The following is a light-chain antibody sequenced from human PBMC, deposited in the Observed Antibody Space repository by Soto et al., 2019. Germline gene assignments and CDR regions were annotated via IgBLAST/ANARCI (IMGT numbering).Light chain of an antibody. CDR2: DVT. Sequence: QSALTQPRSVSGSPGQSVTISCTGTISDVAGYNYVSWYQHHPGKAPKLLISDVTKRPSWVPDRFSGSKSGSTASLTISELEDDDGADYYWSSYAGRSSWVFGGGTKLTVL. J-gene: IGLJ3*02. CDR3: SSYAGRSSWV. V-gene: IGLV2-11*01. CDR1: ISDVAGYNY.